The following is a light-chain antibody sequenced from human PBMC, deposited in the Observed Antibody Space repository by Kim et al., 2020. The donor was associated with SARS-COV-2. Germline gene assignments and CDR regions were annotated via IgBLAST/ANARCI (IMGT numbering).Light chain of an antibody. CDR2: RNN. CDR1: SNNVGNQG. J-gene: IGLJ3*02. CDR3: SAWDSSLSAWV. Sequence: RQNATRTCTGNSNNVGNQGAAWLQQHQGHPPKLLSYRNNNRPSGISERLSASRSGNTASLTITGLQPEDEADYYFSAWDSSLSAWVFGGGTQLTVL. V-gene: IGLV10-54*01.